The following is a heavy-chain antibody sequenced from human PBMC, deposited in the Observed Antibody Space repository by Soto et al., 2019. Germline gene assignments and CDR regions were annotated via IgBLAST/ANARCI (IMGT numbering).Heavy chain of an antibody. CDR1: GGSIGSGGYS. Sequence: SETLSLTCAVSGGSIGSGGYSWSWIRQPPGKGLEWIGYIHYTGSTNYNPSLKSRVTISVDTSKNQFSLKLRSVTAADTAVYYCARDFETPGDAFDIWGQGTMVTVSS. CDR3: ARDFETPGDAFDI. V-gene: IGHV4-61*08. J-gene: IGHJ3*02. CDR2: IHYTGST.